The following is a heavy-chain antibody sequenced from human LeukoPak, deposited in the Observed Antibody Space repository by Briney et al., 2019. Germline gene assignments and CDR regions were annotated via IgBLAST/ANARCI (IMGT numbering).Heavy chain of an antibody. CDR3: ARGDLSTPGTPDY. CDR2: ISSSSYI. Sequence: PGGSLRLSCAASGFTFSSYSMNWVRQAPGKGLEWVSSISSSSYIYYADSVKGRFTISRDNAKNSLYLQMNSLRAEDTAVYYCARGDLSTPGTPDYWGQGTLVTVSS. CDR1: GFTFSSYS. D-gene: IGHD6-13*01. J-gene: IGHJ4*02. V-gene: IGHV3-21*01.